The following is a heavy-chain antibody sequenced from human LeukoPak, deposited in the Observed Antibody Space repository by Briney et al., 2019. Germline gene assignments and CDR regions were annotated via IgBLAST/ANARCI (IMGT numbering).Heavy chain of an antibody. J-gene: IGHJ4*02. D-gene: IGHD1-26*01. CDR2: ISSSASTK. V-gene: IGHV3-48*03. Sequence: PGGSLRLSCAASGVTFSTFEVNWVRQAPGKGLEWVSFISSSASTKFYADSVKGRFTISRDNARNSLYLQMNSLRFEDTAIYYCARVGASYGALDYWGQGALVTVSS. CDR3: ARVGASYGALDY. CDR1: GVTFSTFE.